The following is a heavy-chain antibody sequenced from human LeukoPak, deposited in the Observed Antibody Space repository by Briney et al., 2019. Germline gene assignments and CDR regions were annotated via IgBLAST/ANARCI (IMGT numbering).Heavy chain of an antibody. J-gene: IGHJ4*02. CDR3: ARLTGNYGDY. CDR2: ISSGSSYI. V-gene: IGHV3-21*01. CDR1: GFTFSSYS. Sequence: GGSLRLSCAASGFTFSSYSMDWVRQAPGKGLKWVSSISSGSSYIYYADSVKGRFTISRENAKNSLYLQMDSLRAEDTAVYYCARLTGNYGDYWGQGTLVTVSS. D-gene: IGHD3-10*01.